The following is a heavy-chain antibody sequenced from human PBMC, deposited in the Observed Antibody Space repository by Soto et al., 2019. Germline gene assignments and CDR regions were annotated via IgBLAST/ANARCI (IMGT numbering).Heavy chain of an antibody. CDR3: ARDDFGSNTRAFDP. CDR1: GDFISYYS. CDR2: VYSTGTI. J-gene: IGHJ5*02. D-gene: IGHD4-17*01. V-gene: IGHV4-4*07. Sequence: PSETLSLTCTVSGDFISYYSWAWIRQSAGKGLEWIGRVYSTGTIFYNPSLKSRATMSVDTSKNQFSLKLTSVNAADTAVYYCARDDFGSNTRAFDPWGQGTLVTVS.